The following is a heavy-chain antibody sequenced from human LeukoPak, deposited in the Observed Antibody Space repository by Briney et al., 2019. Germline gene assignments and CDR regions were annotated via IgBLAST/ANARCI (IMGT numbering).Heavy chain of an antibody. CDR1: GFTFSSYA. Sequence: PGGSLRLSCAASGFTFSSYAMTWVRQAPGKGLEWVSTMSGSDGSTYYADSVKGRFTISRDNSKNTLYLQTNSLRAEDTAVYYCASDSSGWYRWFDPWGQGTLVTVSS. D-gene: IGHD6-19*01. CDR2: MSGSDGST. V-gene: IGHV3-23*01. J-gene: IGHJ5*02. CDR3: ASDSSGWYRWFDP.